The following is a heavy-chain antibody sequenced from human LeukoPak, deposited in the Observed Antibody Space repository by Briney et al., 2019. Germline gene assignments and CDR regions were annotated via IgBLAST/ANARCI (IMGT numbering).Heavy chain of an antibody. Sequence: PGGSLRLSCAASGFTFDDYGMSWVRQAPGKGLEWVSGINWNGGSTGYADSVKGRFTISRDNAKNSLYLQMNSLRAEDTALYYCAKGRKGYYDSSGIFDYWGQGTLVTVSS. V-gene: IGHV3-20*04. CDR3: AKGRKGYYDSSGIFDY. J-gene: IGHJ4*02. CDR1: GFTFDDYG. D-gene: IGHD3-22*01. CDR2: INWNGGST.